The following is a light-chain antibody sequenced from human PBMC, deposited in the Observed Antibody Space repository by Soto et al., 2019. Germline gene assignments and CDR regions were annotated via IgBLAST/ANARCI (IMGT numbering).Light chain of an antibody. Sequence: AIRMTQSPSSLSASTGDRVTITCRASQGISSYLAWYQQKPGKAPKLLIYAASTLQSGVPSRFSGSGSGTDFTLTISCLQSEDFASYYCQQYYSYPYTLGGETKVDIK. J-gene: IGKJ4*01. CDR2: AAS. V-gene: IGKV1-8*01. CDR1: QGISSY. CDR3: QQYYSYPYT.